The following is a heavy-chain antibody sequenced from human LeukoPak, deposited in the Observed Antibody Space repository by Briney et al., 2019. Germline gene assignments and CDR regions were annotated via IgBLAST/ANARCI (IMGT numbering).Heavy chain of an antibody. V-gene: IGHV1-69*13. Sequence: ASVKVSCKASGGTFSNYVISWVRQAPGQGLEYMGGIIPIFGTANYAQKFQGRVTITADESKSTAYMEMSSLRSEDTAVYYCARGRNGLIWFGELERWGQGTLVTVPS. J-gene: IGHJ4*02. CDR1: GGTFSNYV. D-gene: IGHD3-10*01. CDR3: ARGRNGLIWFGELER. CDR2: IIPIFGTA.